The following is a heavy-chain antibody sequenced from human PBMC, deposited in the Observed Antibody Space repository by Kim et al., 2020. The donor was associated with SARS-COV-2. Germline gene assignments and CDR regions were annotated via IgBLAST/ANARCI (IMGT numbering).Heavy chain of an antibody. CDR2: INHSGTT. CDR1: DGSFSAYY. CDR3: AKKGDYFDY. J-gene: IGHJ4*02. Sequence: SETLSLTCAVYDGSFSAYYWRWIRQPPGKGLEWIGEINHSGTTNYNPSLKSRVTMSVDTSKNQFSLKLSSVTAADTAVYYCAKKGDYFDYWGQGTLVTVAS. V-gene: IGHV4-34*01.